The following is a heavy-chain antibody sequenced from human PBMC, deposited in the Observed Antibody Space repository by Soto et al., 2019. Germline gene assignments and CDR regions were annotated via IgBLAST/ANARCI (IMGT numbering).Heavy chain of an antibody. CDR1: GGSISSYS. CDR2: ISSSSSYI. CDR3: ARDTPGIAAAQAFDI. V-gene: IGHV3-21*01. Sequence: ETLSLTCTVSGGSISSYSMNWVRQAPGKGLEWVSSISSSSSYIYYADSVKGRFTISRDNAKNSLYLQMNSLRAEDTAVYYCARDTPGIAAAQAFDIWGQGTMVTVSS. D-gene: IGHD6-13*01. J-gene: IGHJ3*02.